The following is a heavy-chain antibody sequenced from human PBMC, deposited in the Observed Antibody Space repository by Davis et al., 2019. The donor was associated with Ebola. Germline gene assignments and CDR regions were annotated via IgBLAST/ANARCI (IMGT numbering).Heavy chain of an antibody. Sequence: SVKVSCKASGGTFSSYAISWVRQAPGQGLEWMGGIIPIFGTANYAQKFQGRVTITADESTSTAYMELSSLRSEDTAVYYCARGITMVQGVSWFDPWGQGTLVTVSS. CDR3: ARGITMVQGVSWFDP. CDR2: IIPIFGTA. V-gene: IGHV1-69*13. CDR1: GGTFSSYA. D-gene: IGHD3-10*01. J-gene: IGHJ5*02.